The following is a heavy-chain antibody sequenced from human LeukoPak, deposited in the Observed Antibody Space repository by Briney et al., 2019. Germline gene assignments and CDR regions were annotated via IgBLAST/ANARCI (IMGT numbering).Heavy chain of an antibody. Sequence: QPGGSLRLSCVASGFEFSSYSMNWVRQAPGKGLEWPSYIRSSGNTMNYADSVRGRFTISRDNAKNSLYLQMNSLRAEDTAVYYCARIIRTGYYQIDYWGQGTLVTVSS. CDR2: IRSSGNTM. D-gene: IGHD3/OR15-3a*01. V-gene: IGHV3-48*01. CDR1: GFEFSSYS. J-gene: IGHJ4*02. CDR3: ARIIRTGYYQIDY.